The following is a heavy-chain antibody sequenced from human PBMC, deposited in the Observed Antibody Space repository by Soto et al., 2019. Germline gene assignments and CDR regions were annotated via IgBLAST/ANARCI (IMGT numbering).Heavy chain of an antibody. CDR3: ARLTPMYHSGSYFGYYYYGMDV. CDR1: GGTFSSYT. J-gene: IGHJ6*04. CDR2: IIPILGIA. Sequence: QVQLVQSGAEVKKPGSSVKVSCKASGGTFSSYTISWVRQAPGQGLEWMGRIIPILGIANYAQKFQGRVTITADKSTSTAYMELSSLRSEDTAVYYCARLTPMYHSGSYFGYYYYGMDVWGKGTTVTVSS. D-gene: IGHD1-26*01. V-gene: IGHV1-69*02.